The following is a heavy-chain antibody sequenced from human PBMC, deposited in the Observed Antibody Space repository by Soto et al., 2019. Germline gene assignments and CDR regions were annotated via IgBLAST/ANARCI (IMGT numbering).Heavy chain of an antibody. Sequence: SETLSLTCTVSGGSISSYYWSWIRQPPGKGLEWIGYIYYSGSTNYNPSLKSRVTISVDTSKNQFSLKLSSVTAADTAVYYWAGIAAAGYYFDYWGQGTLVTVSS. CDR3: AGIAAAGYYFDY. CDR1: GGSISSYY. J-gene: IGHJ4*02. CDR2: IYYSGST. V-gene: IGHV4-59*01. D-gene: IGHD6-13*01.